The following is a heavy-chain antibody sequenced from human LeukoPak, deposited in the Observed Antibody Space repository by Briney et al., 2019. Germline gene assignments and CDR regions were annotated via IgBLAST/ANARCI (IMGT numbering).Heavy chain of an antibody. Sequence: SETLSLTCTVSGGSISSYYWSWIRQPPGKGLEWIGYIYYSWSTNYNPSLKSRVTISVDTSKNQFSLKLSSVTAADTAVYYCARDLAVAPYAFDIWGQGTMVTVSS. J-gene: IGHJ3*02. CDR3: ARDLAVAPYAFDI. CDR2: IYYSWST. D-gene: IGHD6-19*01. V-gene: IGHV4-59*01. CDR1: GGSISSYY.